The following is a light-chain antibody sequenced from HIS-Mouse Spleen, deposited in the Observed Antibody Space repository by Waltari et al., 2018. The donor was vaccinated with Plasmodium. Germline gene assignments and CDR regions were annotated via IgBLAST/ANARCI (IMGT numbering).Light chain of an antibody. CDR3: CSYAGSSTYV. CDR1: SSAVVSYNL. V-gene: IGLV2-23*01. J-gene: IGLJ1*01. CDR2: EGS. Sequence: QSALTQPASVSGSPGQSITISCTGTSSAVVSYNLVSWYQQHPGKAPKLMIYEGSKRPSGVSNRFSGSKSGNTASLTISGLQAEDEADYYCCSYAGSSTYVFGTGTKVTVL.